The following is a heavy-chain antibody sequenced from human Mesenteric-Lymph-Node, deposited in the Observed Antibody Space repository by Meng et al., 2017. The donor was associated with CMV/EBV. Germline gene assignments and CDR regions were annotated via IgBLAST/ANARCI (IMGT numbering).Heavy chain of an antibody. D-gene: IGHD2/OR15-2a*01. Sequence: GGSLRLSCAASGFTFSDYYISWIRQAPGKGLEWVSSITSSGSPIYYADSVKGRFTISRDNSKNTLFLQMNSLIPDDTAVYYCARDHSSEPEWYFDLWGRGTLVTVSS. V-gene: IGHV3-11*01. CDR3: ARDHSSEPEWYFDL. CDR1: GFTFSDYY. CDR2: ITSSGSPI. J-gene: IGHJ2*01.